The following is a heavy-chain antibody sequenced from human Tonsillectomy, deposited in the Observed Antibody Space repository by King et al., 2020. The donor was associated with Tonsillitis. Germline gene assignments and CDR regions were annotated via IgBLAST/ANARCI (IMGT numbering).Heavy chain of an antibody. V-gene: IGHV3-7*03. CDR2: IKQDGSEK. CDR1: GITFSSYW. CDR3: ATTSGPGGTFDF. J-gene: IGHJ3*01. D-gene: IGHD3-16*01. Sequence: GQLVQSGGGLVQPGGSLRLSCAASGITFSSYWMSWVRQTPGKGLEWVANIKQDGSEKYYVDSVKGRFTISRDNAKNSLYLHMNSLRAEDMAVYYCATTSGPGGTFDFWGQGTMVTVSS.